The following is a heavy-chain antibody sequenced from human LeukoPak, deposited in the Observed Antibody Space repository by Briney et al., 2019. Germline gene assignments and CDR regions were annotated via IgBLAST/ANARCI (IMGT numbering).Heavy chain of an antibody. CDR3: AREYHSSSWTGGMDV. Sequence: GGSLRLSCAASGFTFSSYWMHWVRQAPGKGLVWVSRINSDGSSTSYADSVKGRFTISRDNAKNTLYLQMNSEGAEDTAVYYCAREYHSSSWTGGMDVWGQGTTVTVSS. V-gene: IGHV3-74*01. CDR2: INSDGSST. J-gene: IGHJ6*02. CDR1: GFTFSSYW. D-gene: IGHD6-13*01.